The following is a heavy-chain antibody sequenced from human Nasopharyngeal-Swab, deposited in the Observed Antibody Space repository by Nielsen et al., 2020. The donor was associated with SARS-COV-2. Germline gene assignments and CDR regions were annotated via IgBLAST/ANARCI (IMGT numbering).Heavy chain of an antibody. J-gene: IGHJ4*02. D-gene: IGHD3-22*01. CDR2: INPNSGGT. CDR3: ARGTYYYDSSGYYIDY. V-gene: IGHV1-2*06. Sequence: ASVKVSCKASGYTFPCYYMHWVRQAPGQGLECMGRINPNSGGTNYAQKFQGRVTMTRDTSISTAYMELSRLRSDDTAVYYCARGTYYYDSSGYYIDYWGQGTLVTVSS. CDR1: GYTFPCYY.